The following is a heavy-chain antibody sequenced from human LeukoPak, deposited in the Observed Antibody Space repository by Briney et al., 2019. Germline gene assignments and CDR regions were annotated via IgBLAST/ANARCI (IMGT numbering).Heavy chain of an antibody. CDR2: INHSGST. CDR3: ARGTIMITLGGVIVRPYYFDY. CDR1: GGSFSGYY. Sequence: PSETLSLTCAVYGGSFSGYYWSWIRQPPGKGLEWIGEINHSGSTNYNPSLKSRVTISVDTSKNQFSLKLSSVTAADTAVYYCARGTIMITLGGVIVRPYYFDYWGQGTLVTVSS. V-gene: IGHV4-34*01. D-gene: IGHD3-16*02. J-gene: IGHJ4*02.